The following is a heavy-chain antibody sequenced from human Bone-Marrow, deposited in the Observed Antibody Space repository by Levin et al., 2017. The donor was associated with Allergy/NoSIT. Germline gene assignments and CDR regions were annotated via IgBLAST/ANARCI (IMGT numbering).Heavy chain of an antibody. D-gene: IGHD2-21*01. CDR3: AREGVVRGVRSFDI. CDR1: GFTFSSYS. V-gene: IGHV3-33*01. CDR2: IWSDGSNK. J-gene: IGHJ3*02. Sequence: PGGSLRLSCAASGFTFSSYSMHWVRQAPDKGLEWVAMIWSDGSNKYYADSVKGRFTISRDNSKDTAYVQMNSLWDEDTAVYYCAREGVVRGVRSFDIWGQGTMVTVSS.